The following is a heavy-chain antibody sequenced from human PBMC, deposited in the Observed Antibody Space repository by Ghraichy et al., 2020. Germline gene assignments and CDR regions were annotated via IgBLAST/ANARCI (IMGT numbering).Heavy chain of an antibody. Sequence: SETLSLTCTVSGGSISSYYWSWIRQPPGKGLEWIGYIYYSGSTNYNPSLKSRVTKSVDTSKNQFSLKLSSVTAADTAVYYCARQGRGNVPAGKYYYYYYMDVWGKGTTVTVSS. D-gene: IGHD2-2*01. CDR1: GGSISSYY. CDR3: ARQGRGNVPAGKYYYYYYMDV. V-gene: IGHV4-59*08. J-gene: IGHJ6*03. CDR2: IYYSGST.